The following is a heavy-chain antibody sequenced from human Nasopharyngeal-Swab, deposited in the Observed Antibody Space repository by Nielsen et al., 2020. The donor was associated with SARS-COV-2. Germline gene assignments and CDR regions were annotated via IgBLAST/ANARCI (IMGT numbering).Heavy chain of an antibody. CDR3: ARESVLRYFDWEYYYYGMDV. V-gene: IGHV4-59*12. CDR2: IYYSGST. J-gene: IGHJ6*02. CDR1: GGSISSYY. D-gene: IGHD3-9*01. Sequence: SETLSLTCTVSGGSISSYYWSWIRQPPGKGLAWIGYIYYSGSTYYNPSLKSRVTISVDTSKNQFSLKLSSVTAADTAVYYCARESVLRYFDWEYYYYGMDVWGQGTTVTVSS.